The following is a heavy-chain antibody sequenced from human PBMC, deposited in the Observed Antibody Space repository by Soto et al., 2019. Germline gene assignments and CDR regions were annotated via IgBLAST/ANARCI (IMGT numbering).Heavy chain of an antibody. J-gene: IGHJ6*04. CDR2: TIPIFSTT. V-gene: IGHV1-69*01. D-gene: IGHD3-3*01. CDR3: AAAVWRGYSEYYYGMDV. CDR1: GGTFISYA. Sequence: QVQLVQSGAEVRKPGSSVTVSCKAFGGTFISYAFSWVRQAPGQGLEWMGGTIPIFSTTHYAQNFQGRVTITADGSTSTAYMELSSLRSEDTAVYYCAAAVWRGYSEYYYGMDVWGVGTTVTVSS.